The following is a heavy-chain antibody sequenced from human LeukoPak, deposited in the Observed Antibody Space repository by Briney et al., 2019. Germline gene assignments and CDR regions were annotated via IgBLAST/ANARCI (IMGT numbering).Heavy chain of an antibody. Sequence: ASVKVSCKASGYTFTSYGISWVRQAPGQGLEWMGWINAYNGNTNYAQKLQGRVTVTTDTSTSTAYMELRSLRSDDTAVYYCARGSDIVATEGGDYWGQGTLVTVSS. CDR1: GYTFTSYG. CDR2: INAYNGNT. V-gene: IGHV1-18*01. CDR3: ARGSDIVATEGGDY. D-gene: IGHD5-12*01. J-gene: IGHJ4*02.